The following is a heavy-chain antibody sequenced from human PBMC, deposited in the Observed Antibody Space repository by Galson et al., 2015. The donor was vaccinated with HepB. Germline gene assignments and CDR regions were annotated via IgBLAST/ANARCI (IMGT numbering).Heavy chain of an antibody. CDR1: GGSFSGYY. V-gene: IGHV4-34*01. J-gene: IGHJ4*02. CDR2: INHSGST. D-gene: IGHD5/OR15-5a*01. Sequence: SETLSLTCAVYGGSFSGYYWSWIRQPPGKGLEWIGEINHSGSTNYNPSLKSRVTISVDTSKNQFSLKLSSVTAADTAVYYCARGVPSTYDYWGQGTLVTVSS. CDR3: ARGVPSTYDY.